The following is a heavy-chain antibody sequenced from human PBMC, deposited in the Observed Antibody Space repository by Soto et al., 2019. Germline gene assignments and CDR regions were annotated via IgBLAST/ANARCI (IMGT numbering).Heavy chain of an antibody. D-gene: IGHD6-13*01. CDR1: GYTFTSYD. CDR2: MNPNSGNT. Sequence: ASVKVSCKASGYTFTSYDINWVRQATGQRLEWMGWMNPNSGNTGYAQKFQGRVTMTRNTSISTAYMELSSLRSEDTAVYYCARDWFHSSSWDYDYYYYMDVWGKGTTVTVSS. J-gene: IGHJ6*03. V-gene: IGHV1-8*01. CDR3: ARDWFHSSSWDYDYYYYMDV.